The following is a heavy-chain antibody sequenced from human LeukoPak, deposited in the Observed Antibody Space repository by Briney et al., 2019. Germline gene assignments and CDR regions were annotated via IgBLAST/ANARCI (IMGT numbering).Heavy chain of an antibody. CDR2: ISQSGNS. J-gene: IGHJ4*02. D-gene: IGHD3-3*01. CDR3: AYYAYSPILL. CDR1: GDSISSSTCN. V-gene: IGHV4-30-2*01. Sequence: SQTLSLTCKVAGDSISSSTCNWSCIRQPPGKGLEWIGYISQSGNSYFTPSLKSRVTISVDTSKHQFSLKLSSVTAADTAVYYCAYYAYSPILLWCQGTLVTVSS.